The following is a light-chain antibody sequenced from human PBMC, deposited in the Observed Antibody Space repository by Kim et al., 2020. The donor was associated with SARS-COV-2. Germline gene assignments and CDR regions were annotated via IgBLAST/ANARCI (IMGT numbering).Light chain of an antibody. CDR3: QQYNSYLFT. V-gene: IGKV1-5*01. J-gene: IGKJ3*01. CDR1: QSISSW. CDR2: DAS. Sequence: AALGDRVTITCRASQSISSWLAWYQQKPGKAPKLLIYDASSLESGVPSRFSGSGSGTEFTLTISSLQPDDFATYYCQQYNSYLFTFGPGTKVDIK.